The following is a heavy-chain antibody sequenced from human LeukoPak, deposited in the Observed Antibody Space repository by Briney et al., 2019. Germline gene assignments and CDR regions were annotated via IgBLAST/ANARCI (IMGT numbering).Heavy chain of an antibody. V-gene: IGHV3-30*02. CDR2: IRYDGSNK. CDR3: AKESIAAADIFDY. Sequence: GGSLRLSCAACGFTFSSYGIHWVRQAPGKGLEGVAFIRYDGSNKYYADSVKGRFTISRDNSKNTLYLQMNSLRAEDTAVYYCAKESIAAADIFDYWGQGTLVTVSS. D-gene: IGHD6-13*01. CDR1: GFTFSSYG. J-gene: IGHJ4*02.